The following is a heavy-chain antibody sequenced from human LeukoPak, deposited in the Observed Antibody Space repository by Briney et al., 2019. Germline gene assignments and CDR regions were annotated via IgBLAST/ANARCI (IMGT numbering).Heavy chain of an antibody. D-gene: IGHD1-26*01. V-gene: IGHV3-66*02. Sequence: GGSLRLSCAASGFTINNNYMNWVRQAPGKGLEWVSVIYSGGNTYYADSVKGRFTISRDNSKNTPYLQMNSLRAEDTAIYYCARSWDARLNFDCWGQGTLVTVSS. CDR1: GFTINNNY. CDR2: IYSGGNT. J-gene: IGHJ4*02. CDR3: ARSWDARLNFDC.